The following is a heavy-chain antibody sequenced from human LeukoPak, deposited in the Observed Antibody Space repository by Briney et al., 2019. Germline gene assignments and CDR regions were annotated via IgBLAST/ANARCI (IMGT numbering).Heavy chain of an antibody. J-gene: IGHJ5*02. CDR1: GGSISSYY. Sequence: SETLSLTCTVSGGSISSYYWSWIRQPPGKGLEWIGYIYYSGSTNYNPSLKSRVTISVDTSKNQFSLKLSSVTAADTAVYYCASHKFDWLSWFDPWGQGTLVTVSS. CDR3: ASHKFDWLSWFDP. V-gene: IGHV4-59*08. CDR2: IYYSGST. D-gene: IGHD3-9*01.